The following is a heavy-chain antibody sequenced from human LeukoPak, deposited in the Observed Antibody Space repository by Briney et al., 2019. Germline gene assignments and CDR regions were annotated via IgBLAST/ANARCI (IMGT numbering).Heavy chain of an antibody. Sequence: GESLKISCKGSGYSFTTYWIGWVRQMPGKGLEWMGIIYPGDSDTRYSPSFQGQVTISADKSISTAYLQWSSLEASDTAMYYCARGRDTAMVGGTFDYWGQGTLVTVSS. D-gene: IGHD5-18*01. V-gene: IGHV5-51*01. J-gene: IGHJ4*02. CDR1: GYSFTTYW. CDR3: ARGRDTAMVGGTFDY. CDR2: IYPGDSDT.